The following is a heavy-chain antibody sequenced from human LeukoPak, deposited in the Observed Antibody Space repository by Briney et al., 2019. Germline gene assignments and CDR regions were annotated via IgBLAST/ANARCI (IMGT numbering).Heavy chain of an antibody. CDR1: GFTFSSYS. Sequence: GGSLRLSCAASGFTFSSYSMNWVRQAPGKGLEWVSSISSSSSYIYYADSVKGRFTISRDNAKNSLYLQMNSLRAEDTAVYYCARDSHGSGSSDYWGQGTLVTVSS. CDR2: ISSSSSYI. J-gene: IGHJ4*02. V-gene: IGHV3-21*01. CDR3: ARDSHGSGSSDY. D-gene: IGHD3-10*01.